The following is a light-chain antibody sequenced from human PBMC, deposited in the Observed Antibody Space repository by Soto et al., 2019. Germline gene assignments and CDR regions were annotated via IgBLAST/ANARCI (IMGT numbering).Light chain of an antibody. V-gene: IGKV1-5*01. J-gene: IGKJ1*01. CDR2: DAS. CDR1: QSISKW. Sequence: DIQMTQSPSTLSASVGDRVTITCRASQSISKWLVWYQQKPGKAPKVLIFDASILASGVPSRFSGSGSGTEFTLTISSLQPDDFATYYCQQYNRYSPWTFGQGTKVDIK. CDR3: QQYNRYSPWT.